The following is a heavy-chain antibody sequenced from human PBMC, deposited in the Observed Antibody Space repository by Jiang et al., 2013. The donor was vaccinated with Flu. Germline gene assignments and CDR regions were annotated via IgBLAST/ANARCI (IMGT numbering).Heavy chain of an antibody. CDR1: GVSMGKNDW. J-gene: IGHJ4*02. CDR2: IYLRNGGT. CDR3: VRNGDFSLKD. Sequence: GSGLVKPWETLSLTCAVSGVSMGKNDWWSWVRQTPGKGLEWIGQIYLRNGGTTYNPPLQSRVTISADRSRNQLSLQLNSVTAADTAVYHCVRNGDFSLKDWGQG. V-gene: IGHV4-4*02. D-gene: IGHD2-21*02.